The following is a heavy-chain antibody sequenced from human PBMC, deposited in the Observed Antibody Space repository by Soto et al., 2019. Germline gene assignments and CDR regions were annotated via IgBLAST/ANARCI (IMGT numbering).Heavy chain of an antibody. V-gene: IGHV3-30-3*01. Sequence: QVQLVESGGGVVQPGRSLRLSCAASGFTFSSYAMHWVRQAPGKGLEWVAVISYDGSNKYYADSVKGRFTISRDNSTNTLYLQRTGPRAEDTAVYYCAREAPPYRIEAAGWYDIWGKGTMVTVSS. CDR1: GFTFSSYA. CDR2: ISYDGSNK. D-gene: IGHD6-13*01. CDR3: AREAPPYRIEAAGWYDI. J-gene: IGHJ3*02.